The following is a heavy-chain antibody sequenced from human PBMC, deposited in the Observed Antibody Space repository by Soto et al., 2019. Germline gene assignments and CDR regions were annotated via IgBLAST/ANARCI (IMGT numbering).Heavy chain of an antibody. CDR3: GRGGSYLHLDY. V-gene: IGHV3-30-3*01. D-gene: IGHD1-26*01. CDR1: GLTFSSYA. Sequence: PGGSLRLSCSASGLTFSSYAMHWVRQAPGKGLEWVAVISYDGSNKYYADSVKGRFTISRDNSKNTLYLQMNSLRAEDTAVYYWGRGGSYLHLDYWRQATLVTVCS. J-gene: IGHJ4*02. CDR2: ISYDGSNK.